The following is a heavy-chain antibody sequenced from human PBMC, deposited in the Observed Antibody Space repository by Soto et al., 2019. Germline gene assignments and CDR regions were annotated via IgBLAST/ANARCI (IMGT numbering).Heavy chain of an antibody. CDR1: GFTFSSYS. J-gene: IGHJ4*02. V-gene: IGHV3-21*01. CDR3: ARERISYRYPFCDY. CDR2: ISSSSSYI. D-gene: IGHD2-15*01. Sequence: EVQLVESGGGLVKPGGSLRLSCAASGFTFSSYSMNWVRQAPGKGLEWVSSISSSSSYIYYADSVKGRFTISRDNAKNSLYLQMNSLRAEDTAVYYCARERISYRYPFCDYWGQGTLVTVSS.